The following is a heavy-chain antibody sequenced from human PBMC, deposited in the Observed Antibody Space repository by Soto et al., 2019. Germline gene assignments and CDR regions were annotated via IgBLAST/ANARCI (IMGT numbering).Heavy chain of an antibody. Sequence: QVQLLQSGAEVKRPGSSVTVSCKASGGTSSSYAINWVRQAPGQGLEWLGGIIPIFVAPSDAQKFQDRVTITAPESTTTAYQEDRSLRSEDTAVHYCANPPRRKHVDHFYGMDVWSQGTTVTVSS. CDR1: GGTSSSYA. CDR3: ANPPRRKHVDHFYGMDV. CDR2: IIPIFVAP. D-gene: IGHD3-16*01. J-gene: IGHJ6*02. V-gene: IGHV1-69*01.